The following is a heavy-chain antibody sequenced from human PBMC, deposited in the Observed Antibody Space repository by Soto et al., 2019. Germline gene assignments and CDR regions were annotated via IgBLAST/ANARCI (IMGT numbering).Heavy chain of an antibody. V-gene: IGHV3-23*01. D-gene: IGHD5-18*01. CDR3: ANEGGGCPAMLTSYFDY. CDR2: ISGSGTGT. Sequence: GGSLRLSCAASGITFNNYALNWVRQAPGKGLEWVSGISGSGTGTYYADSVKGRFTISRDNSKSTVYLHMNSLRADDTAIYYSANEGGGCPAMLTSYFDYWAQGTLVTVSS. CDR1: GITFNNYA. J-gene: IGHJ4*02.